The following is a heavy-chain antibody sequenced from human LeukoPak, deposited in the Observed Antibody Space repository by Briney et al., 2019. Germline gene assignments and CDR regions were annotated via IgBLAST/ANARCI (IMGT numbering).Heavy chain of an antibody. V-gene: IGHV3-48*03. J-gene: IGHJ6*04. CDR2: ISSSGSTI. CDR3: ARESYLGMDV. D-gene: IGHD3-16*02. Sequence: PGGSLRLSCAASGFTFSSYEMNWVRQAPGKGLEWVSYISSSGSTIYYADSVKGRFTISRDNAKNSLYLQMNSLRAEDTAVYYCARESYLGMDVWGNGPTVTVSS. CDR1: GFTFSSYE.